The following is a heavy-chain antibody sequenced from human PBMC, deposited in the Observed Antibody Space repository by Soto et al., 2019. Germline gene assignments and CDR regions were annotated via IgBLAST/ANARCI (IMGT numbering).Heavy chain of an antibody. D-gene: IGHD4-17*01. CDR1: GGSISSSSYY. CDR3: ARAYYGDYPYFDY. V-gene: IGHV4-39*07. J-gene: IGHJ4*02. CDR2: IYYSGST. Sequence: ETLSLTCTVSGGSISSSSYYWGWIRQPPGKGLEWIGSIYYSGSTYYNPSLKSRVTISIDTSKSLFSLKLSSLTSADTAVYFCARAYYGDYPYFDYWGQGALVTVSS.